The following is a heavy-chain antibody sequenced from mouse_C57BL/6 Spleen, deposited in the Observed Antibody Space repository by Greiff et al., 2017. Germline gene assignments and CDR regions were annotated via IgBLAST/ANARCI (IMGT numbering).Heavy chain of an antibody. J-gene: IGHJ2*01. CDR1: GFSLTSYG. V-gene: IGHV2-3*01. D-gene: IGHD4-1*01. CDR2: IWGDGST. Sequence: QVQLQQSGPGLVAPSQSLSITCTVSGFSLTSYGVSWVRQPPGKGLEWLGVIWGDGSTNYHSALISRLSISKDNSKSQVFLKLNRLHTDDTATYCCAKGTGTDYFDYWGQGTTLTVSS. CDR3: AKGTGTDYFDY.